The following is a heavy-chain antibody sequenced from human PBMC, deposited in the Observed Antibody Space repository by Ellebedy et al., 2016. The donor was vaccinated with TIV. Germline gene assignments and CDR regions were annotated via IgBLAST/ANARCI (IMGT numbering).Heavy chain of an antibody. Sequence: PGGSLRLSCAASGFTFSNAWMNWVRQAPGKGLEWVGRIKSRVNGETIDYAAPVKGRFTISRDDSKNTAYLQMNSLKAEDTAVYFCTTGHSPCGGDCFSFWGQGTLVTVSS. V-gene: IGHV3-15*07. D-gene: IGHD2-21*02. CDR1: GFTFSNAW. CDR2: IKSRVNGETI. J-gene: IGHJ4*02. CDR3: TTGHSPCGGDCFSF.